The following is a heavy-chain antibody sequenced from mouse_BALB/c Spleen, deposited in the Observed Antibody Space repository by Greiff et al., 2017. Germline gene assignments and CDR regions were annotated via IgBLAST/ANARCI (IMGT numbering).Heavy chain of an antibody. J-gene: IGHJ2*01. Sequence: EVKLQESGGDLVKPGGSLKLSCAASGFTFSSYGMSWVRQTPDKRLEWVATISSGGSYTYYPDSVKGRFTISRDNAKNTLYLQMSSLKSEDTAMYYCARQKGLTTVVAHFDYWGQGTTLTVSS. CDR1: GFTFSSYG. CDR2: ISSGGSYT. V-gene: IGHV5-6*01. CDR3: ARQKGLTTVVAHFDY. D-gene: IGHD1-1*01.